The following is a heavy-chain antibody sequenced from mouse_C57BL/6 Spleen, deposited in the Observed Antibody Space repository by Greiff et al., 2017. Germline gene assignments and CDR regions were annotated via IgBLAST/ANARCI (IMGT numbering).Heavy chain of an antibody. V-gene: IGHV2-6-1*01. D-gene: IGHD6-1*01. CDR1: GFSLTSYG. CDR2: IWSDGSK. Sequence: VKLIESGPGLVAPSQSLSITCTVSGFSLTSYGVHWVRQPPGKGLEWLVVIWSDGSKTYNSALKSRLSISKDNSKSQVFLKMNSLQTDDTAVYSCARHDRQGAMGDWGQGTSVTASS. CDR3: ARHDRQGAMGD. J-gene: IGHJ4*01.